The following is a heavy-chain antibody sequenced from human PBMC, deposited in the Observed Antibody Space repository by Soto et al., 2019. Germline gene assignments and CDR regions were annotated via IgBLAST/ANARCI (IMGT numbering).Heavy chain of an antibody. J-gene: IGHJ6*03. CDR2: IYSGGST. D-gene: IGHD5-12*01. V-gene: IGHV3-66*01. CDR3: YMDV. CDR1: GFTVSSNY. Sequence: WGSLRLSCAASGFTVSSNYMSWVRQAPGKGLEWVSVIYSGGSTYYADSVKGRFTISRDNSEDTAVYYCARDMAGYDYGYYYYMDVWGKGTTVTVSS.